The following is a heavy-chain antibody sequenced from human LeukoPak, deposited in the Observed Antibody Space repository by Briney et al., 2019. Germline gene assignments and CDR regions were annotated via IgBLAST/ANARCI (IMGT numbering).Heavy chain of an antibody. CDR2: IKQDGSEK. V-gene: IGHV3-7*01. J-gene: IGHJ4*02. CDR1: GFTFSSYW. Sequence: GGSLRLSCAASGFTFSSYWMSWVRQAPGKGLEWVANIKQDGSEKYYVDSVKGRFTISRDNAKNSPYLQMNGLRAEDTAVYYCARDLEGHICYFDYWGQGTLVTVSS. CDR3: ARDLEGHICYFDY. D-gene: IGHD2-21*01.